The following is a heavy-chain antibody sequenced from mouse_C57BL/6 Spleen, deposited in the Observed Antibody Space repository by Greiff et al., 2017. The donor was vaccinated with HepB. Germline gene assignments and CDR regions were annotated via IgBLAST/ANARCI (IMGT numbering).Heavy chain of an antibody. CDR3: ARSTTVVGDYFDY. CDR2: IYPGSGNT. Sequence: VQLVESGAELVRPGASVKLSCKASGYTFTDYYINWVKQRPGQGLEWIARIYPGSGNTYYNEKFKGKATLTAEKSSSTAYMQLSSLTSEDSAVYFCARSTTVVGDYFDYWGQGTTLTVSS. D-gene: IGHD1-1*01. J-gene: IGHJ2*01. CDR1: GYTFTDYY. V-gene: IGHV1-76*01.